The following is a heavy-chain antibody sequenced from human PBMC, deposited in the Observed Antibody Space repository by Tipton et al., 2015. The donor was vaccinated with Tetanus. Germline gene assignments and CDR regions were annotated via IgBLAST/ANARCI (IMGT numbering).Heavy chain of an antibody. V-gene: IGHV3-33*06. J-gene: IGHJ1*01. Sequence: SLRLSCAASGITLSDFGMHWVRQAPGKGLEWVAVIWYDGINKHYADSVKGRFTVSRDISKNTLYLQMNSLRAEDTALYYCANWYSGTYYVHHWGRGTLVTVSS. CDR1: GITLSDFG. CDR3: ANWYSGTYYVHH. CDR2: IWYDGINK. D-gene: IGHD1-26*01.